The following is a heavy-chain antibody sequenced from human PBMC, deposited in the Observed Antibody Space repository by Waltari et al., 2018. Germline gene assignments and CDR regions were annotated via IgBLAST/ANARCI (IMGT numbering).Heavy chain of an antibody. Sequence: EVQLVQSGAEVKKPGASLKISCKGSGYSFTSYWIGWVSQMPGKGLEWMGIIYPGDSDTRYSPSFQGQVTISADKSISTAYLQWSSLKASDTAMYYCARQVHSSGYYFGGDFDYWGQGTLVTVSS. D-gene: IGHD3-22*01. V-gene: IGHV5-51*01. CDR1: GYSFTSYW. CDR3: ARQVHSSGYYFGGDFDY. CDR2: IYPGDSDT. J-gene: IGHJ4*02.